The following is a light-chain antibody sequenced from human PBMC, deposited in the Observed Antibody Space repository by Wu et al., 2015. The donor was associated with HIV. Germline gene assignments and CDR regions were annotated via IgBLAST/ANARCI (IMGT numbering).Light chain of an antibody. Sequence: EIVMTQSPVTLSVSPGERATLSCRASQNVNNRLAWYQQRPGHSPRLLISGASTRAAGVVDRVTGGGSGTAFTLTINSLEPEDIAVYFCQQYYYWPTFGGGTKVEIK. V-gene: IGKV3-15*01. CDR3: QQYYYWPT. CDR2: GAS. J-gene: IGKJ4*01. CDR1: QNVNNR.